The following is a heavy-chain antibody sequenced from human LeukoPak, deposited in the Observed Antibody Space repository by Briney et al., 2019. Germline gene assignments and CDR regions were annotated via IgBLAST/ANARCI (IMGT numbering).Heavy chain of an antibody. Sequence: PGGSLRLSCAASGFTFSSYGMSWVRQAPGKGLECVANIKQDGSEKYYVDSVKGRFTISRDNSKNSLFLQMNSLRAEDTAVYYCARLNSGTYAFDYWGQGTLVTVSS. CDR3: ARLNSGTYAFDY. V-gene: IGHV3-7*01. D-gene: IGHD1-26*01. CDR2: IKQDGSEK. J-gene: IGHJ4*02. CDR1: GFTFSSYG.